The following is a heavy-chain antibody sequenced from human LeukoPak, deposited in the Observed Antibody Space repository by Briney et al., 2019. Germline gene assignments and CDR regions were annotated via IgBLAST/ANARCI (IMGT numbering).Heavy chain of an antibody. CDR1: GFTLTNFG. D-gene: IGHD3/OR15-3a*01. CDR2: TSYGGHVK. Sequence: GMSLRLSCAASGFTLTNFGMHWVRQAPGKGLEWVAVTSYGGHVKFYADSVKGRFTVSRDVSKNIVSLEMNSLRVDDTAVYYCARSPRDSRDWTGSLDYWGQGTLVTVSS. V-gene: IGHV3-30*03. J-gene: IGHJ4*02. CDR3: ARSPRDSRDWTGSLDY.